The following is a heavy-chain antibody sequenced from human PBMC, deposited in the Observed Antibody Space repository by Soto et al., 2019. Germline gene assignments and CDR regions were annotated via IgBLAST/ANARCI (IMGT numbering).Heavy chain of an antibody. V-gene: IGHV5-10-1*01. J-gene: IGHJ4*02. CDR2: IDPSDFDI. CDR3: ARSFGASDYFDP. CDR1: GYSFTIYC. D-gene: IGHD3-10*01. Sequence: PGESLKISCHGSGYSFTIYCISWVLQMPGKGLDWMGRIDPSDFDIDYSPSFQGRVTISIDRSISTAYLQWSSLKASDTAMYYCARSFGASDYFDPWGQGTLVTSPQ.